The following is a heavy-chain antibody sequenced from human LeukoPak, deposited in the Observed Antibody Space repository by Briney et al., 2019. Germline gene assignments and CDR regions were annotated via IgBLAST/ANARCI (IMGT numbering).Heavy chain of an antibody. Sequence: SETLSLTCTVSGGSISSGGYYWSWNRQHPGKGLEWIGYIYYSGSTYYNPSLKSRVTISVDTSKNQFSLKLSSVTAADTAVYYCARDEVIPAHYFDHWGQGTLVTVSS. D-gene: IGHD1-14*01. CDR3: ARDEVIPAHYFDH. J-gene: IGHJ4*02. CDR2: IYYSGST. CDR1: GGSISSGGYY. V-gene: IGHV4-31*03.